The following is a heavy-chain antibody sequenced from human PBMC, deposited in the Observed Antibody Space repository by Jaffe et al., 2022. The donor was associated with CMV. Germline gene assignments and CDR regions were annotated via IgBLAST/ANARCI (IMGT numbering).Heavy chain of an antibody. CDR1: GYTFTSYG. Sequence: QVQLVQSGAEVKKPGASVKVSCKASGYTFTSYGISWVRQAPGQGLEWMGWISAYNGNTNYAQKLQGRVTMTTDTSTSTAYMELRSLRSDDTAVYYCARVPYDYVWGSYRYSIDYWGQGTLVTVSS. V-gene: IGHV1-18*04. D-gene: IGHD3-16*02. CDR2: ISAYNGNT. CDR3: ARVPYDYVWGSYRYSIDY. J-gene: IGHJ4*02.